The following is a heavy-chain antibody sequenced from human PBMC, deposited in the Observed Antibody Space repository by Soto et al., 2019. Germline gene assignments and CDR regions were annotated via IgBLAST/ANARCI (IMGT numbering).Heavy chain of an antibody. J-gene: IGHJ3*02. D-gene: IGHD1-26*01. V-gene: IGHV1-18*01. CDR1: GYTFTSYG. Sequence: ASVKVSCKASGYTFTSYGISWVRQAPGQGLEWMGWISAYNGNTNYAQKLQGRVTMTTDTSTSTAYMELRSLRSDDTAVYYCARAIEEGYSGSYPVDIWGQGTMVTVSS. CDR2: ISAYNGNT. CDR3: ARAIEEGYSGSYPVDI.